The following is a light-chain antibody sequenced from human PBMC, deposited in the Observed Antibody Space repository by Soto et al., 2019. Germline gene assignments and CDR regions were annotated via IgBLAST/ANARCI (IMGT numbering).Light chain of an antibody. CDR2: GAS. Sequence: EIVLTQSPGTLSLSSGERATLSCRASQSVRSNYLAWYQQKPGQAPRLLIYGASSRATGLPDRFGGSGYGTDFTLTISSLEPEDFEVYYCHQYASSPLTFGGGTKVESK. CDR3: HQYASSPLT. J-gene: IGKJ4*01. V-gene: IGKV3-20*01. CDR1: QSVRSNY.